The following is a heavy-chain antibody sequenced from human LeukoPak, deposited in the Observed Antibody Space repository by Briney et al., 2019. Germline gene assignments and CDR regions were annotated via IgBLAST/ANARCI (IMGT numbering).Heavy chain of an antibody. J-gene: IGHJ3*02. Sequence: SQTLSLTCTVSGGSISSGGYYWSWIRQPPGKGLEWIGYIYYTGNTNYNPSLKSRVTISLDTSKNQFSLKMSSVAAADTAVYYCARRRGGSDYGAFDIWGQGTMVTVSS. D-gene: IGHD5-12*01. V-gene: IGHV4-61*08. CDR1: GGSISSGGYY. CDR3: ARRRGGSDYGAFDI. CDR2: IYYTGNT.